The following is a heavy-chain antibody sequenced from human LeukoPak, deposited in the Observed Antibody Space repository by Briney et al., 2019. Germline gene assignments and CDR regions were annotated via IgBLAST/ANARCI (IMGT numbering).Heavy chain of an antibody. CDR3: AREGGGLWTDY. Sequence: SETLSLTCAVSGGSISGYNWSWVRQRPGKGLEWGGYIYYSGGTNYNPSPKRGATTSLDTSKNKFSLRMSSLSAGDTAVYYCAREGGGLWTDYWGQGGLVTVSS. V-gene: IGHV4-59*01. CDR2: IYYSGGT. J-gene: IGHJ4*02. CDR1: GGSISGYN. D-gene: IGHD4/OR15-4a*01.